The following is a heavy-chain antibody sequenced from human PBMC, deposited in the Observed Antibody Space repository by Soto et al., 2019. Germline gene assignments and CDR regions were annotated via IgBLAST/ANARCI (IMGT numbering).Heavy chain of an antibody. V-gene: IGHV3-23*01. CDR3: AKSDGTTRGYYYYMDV. CDR2: ISGSGDST. J-gene: IGHJ6*03. Sequence: EVQLLESGGDLVHPGGSLRLSCAASGFTFSSYAMNWVRQAPGKGLEWVSAISGSGDSTYYADSVKGRFTISRDNSKNTLYLQMNSLRAEDTAVYYCAKSDGTTRGYYYYMDVWGKGTTGTVSS. D-gene: IGHD1-1*01. CDR1: GFTFSSYA.